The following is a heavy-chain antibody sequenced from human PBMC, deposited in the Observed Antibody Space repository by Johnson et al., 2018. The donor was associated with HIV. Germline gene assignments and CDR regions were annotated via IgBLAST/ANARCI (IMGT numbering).Heavy chain of an antibody. D-gene: IGHD5-18*01. Sequence: VQLVESGGGVVQPGRSLRLSCSASGFTFSSHWMHWVRQPPGKGLVWVSRINSDGSSTSYADSVKGRFTISRDNAKNTLYLQMNSLRVEDTAVYYCAKGGGQLWFYIAFDIWGQGTMVTVSS. V-gene: IGHV3-74*02. J-gene: IGHJ3*02. CDR3: AKGGGQLWFYIAFDI. CDR1: GFTFSSHW. CDR2: INSDGSST.